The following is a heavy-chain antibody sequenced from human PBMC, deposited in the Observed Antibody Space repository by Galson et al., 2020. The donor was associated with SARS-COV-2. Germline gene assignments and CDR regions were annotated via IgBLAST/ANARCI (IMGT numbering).Heavy chain of an antibody. CDR3: ARDRGDTIFGVVITYPSFDY. CDR2: IYTSGST. J-gene: IGHJ4*02. CDR1: GGSISSSY. Sequence: ETSETLSLTCTASGGSISSSYWSWIRQPAGKGLEWNGRIYTSGSTNTNPSLKSRVTMSVDTSKNQFSLKLSAVTAADTAVYYCARDRGDTIFGVVITYPSFDYWGQGTLVTVSS. D-gene: IGHD3-3*01. V-gene: IGHV4-4*07.